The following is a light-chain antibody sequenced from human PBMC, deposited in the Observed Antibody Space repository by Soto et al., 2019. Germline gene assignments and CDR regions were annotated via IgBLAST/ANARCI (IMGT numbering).Light chain of an antibody. CDR2: DAS. CDR3: QQYDNLPLT. Sequence: IRMTQSPSSLSASTGDRVTISCQASQDITNYLHWFQQKPGKAPKLLIYDASNLETGVPSRFSGSGSGTDFTFTISSLQPEDIATYYCQQYDNLPLTFGGGTKVDIK. J-gene: IGKJ4*01. CDR1: QDITNY. V-gene: IGKV1-33*01.